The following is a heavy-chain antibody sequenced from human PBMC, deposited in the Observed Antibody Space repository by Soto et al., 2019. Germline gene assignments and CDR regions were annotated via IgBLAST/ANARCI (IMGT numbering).Heavy chain of an antibody. D-gene: IGHD6-13*01. CDR1: GYTFTSYG. Sequence: QIQLVQSGTEVREPGASVKVSCQASGYTFTSYGIIWVRQAPGQGLELMGWISGYSNNKNYAQKFQARDTMTTDTSTRTPYMELRSLRPDDTAVYCCARVGPIAPAEGDYWGQGARVTVSS. CDR3: ARVGPIAPAEGDY. CDR2: ISGYSNNK. J-gene: IGHJ4*02. V-gene: IGHV1-18*01.